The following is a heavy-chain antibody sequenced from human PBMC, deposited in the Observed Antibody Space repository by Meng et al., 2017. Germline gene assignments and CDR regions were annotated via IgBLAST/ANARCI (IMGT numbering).Heavy chain of an antibody. D-gene: IGHD6-6*01. J-gene: IGHJ5*02. V-gene: IGHV4-34*01. Sequence: QGGAGLLRPSESLALTCAVYGGSCSGYNWGWIRQPPGKGLEWIGEINHSGSTNYNPSLKSRVTIPVETSKNQFSLKLSSVTAADTAVYYCARRRGGSSDWFDPWGQGTLVTVSS. CDR2: INHSGST. CDR3: ARRRGGSSDWFDP. CDR1: GGSCSGYN.